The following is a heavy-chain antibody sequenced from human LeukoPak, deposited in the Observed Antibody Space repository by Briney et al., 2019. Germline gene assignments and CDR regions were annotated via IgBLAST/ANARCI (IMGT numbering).Heavy chain of an antibody. J-gene: IGHJ4*02. CDR3: ARARYYYDSSGYLYFDY. CDR2: IFYSGST. V-gene: IGHV4-59*01. Sequence: SETLSLTCTVSGGSISGYYWSWIRQPPGKGLECVGYIFYSGSTNYNPSLKSRVIISVDTSKNQFSLKLSSVTAADTAVYYCARARYYYDSSGYLYFDYWGQGTVVTDSS. CDR1: GGSISGYY. D-gene: IGHD3-22*01.